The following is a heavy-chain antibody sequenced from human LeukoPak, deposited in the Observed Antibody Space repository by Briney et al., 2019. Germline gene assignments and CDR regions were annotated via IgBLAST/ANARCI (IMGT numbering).Heavy chain of an antibody. D-gene: IGHD3-22*01. V-gene: IGHV4-4*02. Sequence: PSGTLSLTCAVSGGSISSSNWWSWVRQPPGKGLEWIGEIYHSGSTNYNPSLKSRVTISVDKSKNQFSLKLSSVTAADTAVYYCARLDDYYDSRSAFDIWGQGTMVTVSS. CDR2: IYHSGST. J-gene: IGHJ3*02. CDR1: GGSISSSNW. CDR3: ARLDDYYDSRSAFDI.